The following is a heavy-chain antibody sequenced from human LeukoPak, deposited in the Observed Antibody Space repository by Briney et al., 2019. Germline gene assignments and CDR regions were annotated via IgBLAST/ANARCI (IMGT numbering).Heavy chain of an antibody. V-gene: IGHV5-10-1*01. Sequence: GESLKISCQDSGHGLSTHYINWVRQMPGKGLEWMGRIDPSDSYTNYNPSFQGHVTSTADKSTNTAYLQWTSLKASDTAIYYCARRPGGVLADTDFFESWGQGTLVTVSS. D-gene: IGHD3-16*01. CDR1: GHGLSTHY. CDR2: IDPSDSYT. J-gene: IGHJ4*02. CDR3: ARRPGGVLADTDFFES.